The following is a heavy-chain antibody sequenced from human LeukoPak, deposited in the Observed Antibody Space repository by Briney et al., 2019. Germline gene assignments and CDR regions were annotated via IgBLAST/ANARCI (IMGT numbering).Heavy chain of an antibody. CDR2: MNPNSGNT. V-gene: IGHV1-8*01. D-gene: IGHD3-22*01. Sequence: ASVKVSCKASGYTFTSYDINWVRQATGQGLEWMGWMNPNSGNTGYAQKFQGRVTMTRNTSISTAYMELSSLRSEDTAVYYCALLGGYYDSSGYYFRGYFDYWGQGTLVTVSS. J-gene: IGHJ4*02. CDR1: GYTFTSYD. CDR3: ALLGGYYDSSGYYFRGYFDY.